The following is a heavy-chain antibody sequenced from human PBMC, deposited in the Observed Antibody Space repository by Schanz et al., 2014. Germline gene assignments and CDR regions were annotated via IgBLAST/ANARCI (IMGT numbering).Heavy chain of an antibody. Sequence: QVHLVQSGAEVKRPGASVKVSCKASEYSFTSYSMHWVRQAPGQRLEWMGWINTGSGDTKYSQNFQGRVTITRDTDASTAYMELSSLRSEDTAVYNCARDAADFYDILTEEDYSDHGPLVTVSP. CDR1: EYSFTSYS. CDR2: INTGSGDT. CDR3: ARDAADFYDILTEEDY. J-gene: IGHJ4*01. V-gene: IGHV1-3*04. D-gene: IGHD3-9*01.